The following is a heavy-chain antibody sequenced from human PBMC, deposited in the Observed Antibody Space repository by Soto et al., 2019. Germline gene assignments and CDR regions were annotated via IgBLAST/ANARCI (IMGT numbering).Heavy chain of an antibody. D-gene: IGHD4-17*01. J-gene: IGHJ5*02. CDR1: GFTFSNYG. V-gene: IGHV3-33*01. CDR2: IWYDGSNK. Sequence: ESVGGVVQPGRSLRLSCAASGFTFSNYGMHWVRQAPGKGLEWVAVIWYDGSNKYYGDSVKGRFTISRDYSKNMLFLQMNSLRAEDTALYYCASDSDYGSNSGWLDPWGQGTLVTVSS. CDR3: ASDSDYGSNSGWLDP.